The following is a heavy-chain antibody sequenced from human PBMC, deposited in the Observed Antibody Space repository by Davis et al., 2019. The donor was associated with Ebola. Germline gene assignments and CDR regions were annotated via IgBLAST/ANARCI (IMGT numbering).Heavy chain of an antibody. V-gene: IGHV2-70*11. J-gene: IGHJ4*02. CDR1: GFSLSTSGMC. Sequence: SGPTLVKPPQTLTLTCTFSGFSLSTSGMCVSWIRQPPGKALEWLARIDWDDGKYYSTSLKTRLSISEDTSKNQVVLTMASMDPVDTATYYCARHSTGLRSFDYWGQGTLVTVSS. CDR2: IDWDDGK. CDR3: ARHSTGLRSFDY. D-gene: IGHD6-19*01.